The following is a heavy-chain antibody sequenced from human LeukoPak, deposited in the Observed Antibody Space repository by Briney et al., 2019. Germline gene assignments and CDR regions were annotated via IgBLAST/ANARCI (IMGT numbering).Heavy chain of an antibody. CDR1: GYTFTGYY. V-gene: IGHV1-2*02. CDR2: INTNSGGT. CDR3: ARAPELLDWFDR. D-gene: IGHD1-26*01. Sequence: ASVKVSCEASGYTFTGYYMHWVRQAPGQGLEWMGWINTNSGGTNYAQNFQGRVTMTRDTSISTAYMELSSLRSDDTAVYYCARAPELLDWFDRWGQGTLVTVSS. J-gene: IGHJ5*02.